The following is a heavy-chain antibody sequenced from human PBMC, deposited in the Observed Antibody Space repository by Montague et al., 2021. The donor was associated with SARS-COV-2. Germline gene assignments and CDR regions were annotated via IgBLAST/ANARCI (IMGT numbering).Heavy chain of an antibody. Sequence: SETLSLTCTVSRDSVSSGSYYWSWIRQPPGKGLEWIAYIHNTGNTKYNTSLSGRVTISIDTSKNQFSLKMSSVTAADTAVYYCARASRPPIHEGFGLFDPWDQGSLVTVSS. J-gene: IGHJ5*02. CDR1: RDSVSSGSYY. CDR2: IHNTGNT. V-gene: IGHV4-61*01. D-gene: IGHD3-3*01. CDR3: ARASRPPIHEGFGLFDP.